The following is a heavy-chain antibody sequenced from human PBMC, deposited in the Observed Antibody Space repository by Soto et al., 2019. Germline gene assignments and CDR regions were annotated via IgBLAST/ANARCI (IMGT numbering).Heavy chain of an antibody. V-gene: IGHV3-30-3*01. J-gene: IGHJ4*02. CDR3: ARDYYYDSSNFDY. D-gene: IGHD3-22*01. Sequence: RLSCAASGFTFSSYAMHWARQAPGKGLEWVAVISYDGSNKYYADSVKGRFTISRDNSKNTLYLQMNSLRAEDTAVYYCARDYYYDSSNFDYWGQGTLVTVSS. CDR2: ISYDGSNK. CDR1: GFTFSSYA.